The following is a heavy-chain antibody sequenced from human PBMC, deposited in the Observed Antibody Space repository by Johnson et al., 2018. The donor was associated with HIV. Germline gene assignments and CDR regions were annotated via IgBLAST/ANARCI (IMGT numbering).Heavy chain of an antibody. CDR2: IKQDGSEK. CDR3: ARDGPRHYYDSGSSDAFDI. Sequence: VQLVESGGGLVQPGGSLRLSCAASGFTFSFYWMTWVRQAPGKGLEWVANIKQDGSEKYYVDSVKGRFTISRENAKKSLYLQMNSLRAEDTAVYYCARDGPRHYYDSGSSDAFDIWGQGTMVTVSS. D-gene: IGHD3-10*01. J-gene: IGHJ3*02. CDR1: GFTFSFYW. V-gene: IGHV3-7*01.